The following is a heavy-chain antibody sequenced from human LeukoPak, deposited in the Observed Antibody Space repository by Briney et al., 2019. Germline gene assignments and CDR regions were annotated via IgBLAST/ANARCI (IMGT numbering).Heavy chain of an antibody. CDR3: ARDSPYVWGSYRPFDY. V-gene: IGHV4-59*01. CDR2: IFHSGST. D-gene: IGHD3-16*02. CDR1: GGSISNKY. Sequence: PSETLSLTCTVSGGSISNKYWSWIRQPPGKRLEWIGYIFHSGSTNYNPSLRGRVTISVDTSKNQFSLKLSSVTAADTAVYYCARDSPYVWGSYRPFDYWGQGTLVTVSS. J-gene: IGHJ4*02.